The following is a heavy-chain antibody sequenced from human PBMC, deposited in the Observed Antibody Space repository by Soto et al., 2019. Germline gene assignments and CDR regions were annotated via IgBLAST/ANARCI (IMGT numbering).Heavy chain of an antibody. V-gene: IGHV1-69*01. D-gene: IGHD2-2*01. Sequence: QVQLVQSGAEVKKPGSSVKVSCKASGGTFSSYAISWVRQAPGQGLEWMGGIIPSSGTANYAQKFQGRVTITADEATSTAYMELSSLGSEDTAVYYCARSQGSSTSLEIYYYYYYGMDVWGQGTTVTVSS. CDR2: IIPSSGTA. CDR3: ARSQGSSTSLEIYYYYYYGMDV. CDR1: GGTFSSYA. J-gene: IGHJ6*02.